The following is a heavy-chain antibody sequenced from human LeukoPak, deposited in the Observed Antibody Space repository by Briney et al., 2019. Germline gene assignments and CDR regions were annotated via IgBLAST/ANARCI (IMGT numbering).Heavy chain of an antibody. CDR3: TTRKAAVGHFDY. CDR2: INHSGST. Sequence: SQTLSLTCAVYGGSFSGYYRSWIRQPPGKGLEWIGEINHSGSTNYNPSLKSRLTISVDTSKNQFSLNLSSVTAADTAVYYCTTRKAAVGHFDYWGQGTLVTVSS. CDR1: GGSFSGYY. D-gene: IGHD6-13*01. V-gene: IGHV4-34*01. J-gene: IGHJ4*02.